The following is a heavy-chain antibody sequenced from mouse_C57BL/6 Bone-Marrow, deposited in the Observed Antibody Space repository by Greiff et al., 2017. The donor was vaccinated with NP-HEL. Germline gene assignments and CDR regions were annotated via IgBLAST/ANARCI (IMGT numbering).Heavy chain of an antibody. V-gene: IGHV5-17*01. CDR3: ARGIMCQGFAY. CDR2: ISSGSSTI. CDR1: GFTFSDYG. J-gene: IGHJ3*01. D-gene: IGHD2-4*01. Sequence: EVKLVESGGGLVKPGGSLKLSCAASGFTFSDYGMHWVRQAPEKGLEWVAYISSGSSTIYYADTVKGRFTISRDNAKNTLFLQRTSLRSEDTAMYYCARGIMCQGFAYWGQGTLVTVSA.